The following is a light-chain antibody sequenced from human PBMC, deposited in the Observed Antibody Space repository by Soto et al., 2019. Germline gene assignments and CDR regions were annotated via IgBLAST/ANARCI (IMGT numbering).Light chain of an antibody. CDR3: QQYNSYSLT. CDR2: TAS. Sequence: DIPMTQSPSTLSASVGDRVTITCRASQSISSWLAWYEQQPGKAPKLLIYTASILESGVPSRFSGSGSGTEFTLTISSLQPDDFATYFCQQYNSYSLTFGGGTKVEIK. V-gene: IGKV1-5*03. CDR1: QSISSW. J-gene: IGKJ4*01.